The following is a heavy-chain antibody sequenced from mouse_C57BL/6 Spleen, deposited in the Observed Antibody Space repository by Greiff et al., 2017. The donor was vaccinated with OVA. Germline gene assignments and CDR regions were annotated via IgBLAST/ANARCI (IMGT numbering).Heavy chain of an antibody. J-gene: IGHJ4*01. CDR3: ARHDYGNYGAMDY. V-gene: IGHV2-6-1*01. Sequence: VKLMESGPGLVAPSQRLSITCTVSGFSLTSYGVHWVRQPPGKGLEWLVVIWSDGSTTYNSALKSRLSISKDNSKSQVFLNMNSLQTDDTAMYYCARHDYGNYGAMDYWGQGTSVTVSS. CDR2: IWSDGST. CDR1: GFSLTSYG. D-gene: IGHD2-1*01.